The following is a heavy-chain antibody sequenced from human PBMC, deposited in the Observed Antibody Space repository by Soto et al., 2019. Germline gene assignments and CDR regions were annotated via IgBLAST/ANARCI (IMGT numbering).Heavy chain of an antibody. CDR3: ARLDTTLVHYDMDV. V-gene: IGHV3-7*01. J-gene: IGHJ6*02. CDR1: EFTFSSYW. D-gene: IGHD5-18*01. Sequence: GGSLRLSCAASEFTFSSYWMSWVRQAPGKGLEWVAKIKPDGSEKYYVDSVKGRFTISRDNSKNSLYLQMDSLRAEDTAVYYCARLDTTLVHYDMDVWGQGTTVTVSS. CDR2: IKPDGSEK.